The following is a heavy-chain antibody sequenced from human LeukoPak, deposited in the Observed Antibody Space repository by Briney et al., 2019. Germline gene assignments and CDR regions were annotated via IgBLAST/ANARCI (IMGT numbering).Heavy chain of an antibody. J-gene: IGHJ6*04. V-gene: IGHV1-69*06. CDR3: ARVAISRSELPTQYYYYYGMDV. Sequence: GASVKVSCKASGGTFSSYAISWVRRAPGQGLEWMGGIIPIFGTANYAQKFQGRVTITADKSTSTAYMELSSLRSEDTAVYYCARVAISRSELPTQYYYYYGMDVWGKGTTVTVSS. CDR2: IIPIFGTA. D-gene: IGHD3-10*01. CDR1: GGTFSSYA.